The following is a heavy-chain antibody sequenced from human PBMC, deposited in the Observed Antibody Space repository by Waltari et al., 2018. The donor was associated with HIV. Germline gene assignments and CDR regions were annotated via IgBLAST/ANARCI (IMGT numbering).Heavy chain of an antibody. Sequence: QLQESGPALVKPSETLSLSCSVSGVSLTSKNYYWGWVRQSPGKRLDWIASVYYGGKTYNNPSLKSRLSLSLDTSKNRLSLNVTSVTAADTAVYYCARHSGPYVHFFDLWGRGTLVTVTS. CDR3: ARHSGPYVHFFDL. CDR2: VYYGGKT. CDR1: GVSLTSKNYY. D-gene: IGHD3-16*01. J-gene: IGHJ2*01. V-gene: IGHV4-39*01.